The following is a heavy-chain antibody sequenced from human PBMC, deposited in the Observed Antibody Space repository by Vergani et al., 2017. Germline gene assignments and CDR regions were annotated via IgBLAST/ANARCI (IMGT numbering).Heavy chain of an antibody. Sequence: EVQLLESGGGLVQPGGSLRLSCAASGFTFSSYAMSWVRQAPGKGLEWVSAISGSGGSTYYADSVKGRFTISRDNSKNTLYLQMNSLRADDTAVYYCAGRHSSYGSGNYYTWGQGTLVTVSS. CDR2: ISGSGGST. J-gene: IGHJ4*02. D-gene: IGHD3-10*01. V-gene: IGHV3-23*01. CDR1: GFTFSSYA. CDR3: AGRHSSYGSGNYYT.